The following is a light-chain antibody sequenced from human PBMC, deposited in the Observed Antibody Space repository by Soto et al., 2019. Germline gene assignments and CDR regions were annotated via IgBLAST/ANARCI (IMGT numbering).Light chain of an antibody. Sequence: IVMTQSPLSLPVTPGEPATISCRSSQSLLRRDGYYYLDWYLQKPGKSPQLLISLGSIRASGVPVRFSGSGSGAAFTWKISRVEAEDVGVYYCMHPEHTPFTFGPGTTVEI. CDR3: MHPEHTPFT. V-gene: IGKV2-28*01. J-gene: IGKJ3*01. CDR2: LGS. CDR1: QSLLRRDGYYY.